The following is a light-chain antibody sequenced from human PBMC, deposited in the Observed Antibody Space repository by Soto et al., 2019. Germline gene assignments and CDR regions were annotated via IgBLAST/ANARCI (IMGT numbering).Light chain of an antibody. J-gene: IGKJ1*01. CDR2: DVS. CDR1: QRISSC. V-gene: IGKV1-5*01. Sequence: DIQMTQSASTLSASLADRVTITCRASQRISSCWARYQQKPVKAPKLRIYDVSCWEWGVPSRFSGGASGTESTLTISSLQPDDCATYYCQQYSGFWTFGQGAQVDI. CDR3: QQYSGFWT.